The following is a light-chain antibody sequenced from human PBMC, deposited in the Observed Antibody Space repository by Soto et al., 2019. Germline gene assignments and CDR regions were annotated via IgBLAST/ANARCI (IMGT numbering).Light chain of an antibody. Sequence: EIVLTQSPGTLSLPPGERATLSCMASQSVGNSLAWYQQKPGQAPGLLIHEVSTRATGIPARFSGSGSGTDFTLTISSLEPEDFAVYYCHQHSDWPLTFGAGTKVDIK. CDR1: QSVGNS. CDR3: HQHSDWPLT. J-gene: IGKJ4*01. CDR2: EVS. V-gene: IGKV3-11*01.